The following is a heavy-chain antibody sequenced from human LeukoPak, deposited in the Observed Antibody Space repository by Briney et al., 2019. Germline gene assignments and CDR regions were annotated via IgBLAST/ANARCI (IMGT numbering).Heavy chain of an antibody. V-gene: IGHV4-39*07. CDR1: GGSISNSSYY. CDR2: IYYSGST. D-gene: IGHD1-26*01. CDR3: ATRYPALEAFDI. J-gene: IGHJ3*02. Sequence: PSETLSLTCTVSGGSISNSSYYWGWIRQPPGKGLEWIGSIYYSGSTYYNPSLKSRVTISVDTSKNQFSLKLSSVTAADTAVYYCATRYPALEAFDIWGQGTMVTVSS.